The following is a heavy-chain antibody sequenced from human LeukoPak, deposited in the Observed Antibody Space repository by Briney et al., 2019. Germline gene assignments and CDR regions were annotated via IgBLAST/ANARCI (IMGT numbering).Heavy chain of an antibody. CDR3: AKPRDIDSWAFDV. CDR2: ISYDGRNK. CDR1: EFTFNNHD. Sequence: GGSLRLSCAASEFTFNNHDMHWVRQAPGKGLEWVAAISYDGRNKYYEDSVKGRFTISRDNSKNTMNLQMNSLRTEDTAVFYCAKPRDIDSWAFDVWGQGTMVTVSS. D-gene: IGHD2-15*01. V-gene: IGHV3-30*18. J-gene: IGHJ3*01.